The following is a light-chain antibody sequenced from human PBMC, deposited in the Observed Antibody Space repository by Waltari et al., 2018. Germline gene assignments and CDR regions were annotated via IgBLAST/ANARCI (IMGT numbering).Light chain of an antibody. Sequence: DIVMTQSPLSLPVTPGEPASIPCRSSQSLLHSNGYYYLHWYLQKPGQSPQLLIHLGSNRASGVPDRFSGSGSGTEFTLTISSLQAADVAVYYCQQCYSTPYTFGQGTKLEIK. CDR1: QSLLHSNGYYY. CDR2: LGS. V-gene: IGKV2-28*01. J-gene: IGKJ2*01. CDR3: QQCYSTPYT.